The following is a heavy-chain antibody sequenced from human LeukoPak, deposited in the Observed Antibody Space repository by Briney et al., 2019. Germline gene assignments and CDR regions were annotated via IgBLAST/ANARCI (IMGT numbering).Heavy chain of an antibody. CDR2: IWSNGVNT. CDR1: GFTFSTFG. V-gene: IGHV3-33*06. CDR3: VKERGPFDAFDI. Sequence: GGSLRLACAASGFTFSTFGMHWVRQAPGRGLEWVAVIWSNGVNTYFRDSVRGRFTFSRDNSQNTLHLQMNSLRAEDTAVYYCVKERGPFDAFDIWGQGTLVTVSS. J-gene: IGHJ3*02.